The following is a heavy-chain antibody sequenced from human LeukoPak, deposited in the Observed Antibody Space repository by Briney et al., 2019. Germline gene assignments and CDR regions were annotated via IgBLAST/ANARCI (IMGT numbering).Heavy chain of an antibody. CDR2: IYYSGST. V-gene: IGHV4-39*01. Sequence: SETLSLTCTVSGGSISSSSYYWGWIRQPPGKGLEWIGSIYYSGSTYYNPSLKSRVTISVDTSKNQFSLKLSSVTAADTAVYYCARHRFEDNWFDPWGQGTLVTVSS. CDR3: ARHRFEDNWFDP. CDR1: GGSISSSSYY. D-gene: IGHD3-16*01. J-gene: IGHJ5*02.